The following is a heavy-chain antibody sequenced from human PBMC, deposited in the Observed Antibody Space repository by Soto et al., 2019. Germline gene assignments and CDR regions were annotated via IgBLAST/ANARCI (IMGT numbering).Heavy chain of an antibody. J-gene: IGHJ6*02. V-gene: IGHV3-9*01. CDR1: GFTFDDYA. CDR2: ISWNSGSI. D-gene: IGHD6-13*01. Sequence: GGSLRLSCAAPGFTFDDYAMHWVRQAPGKGLEWVSGISWNSGSIGYADSVKGRFTISRDNAKNSLYLQMNSLRAEDTALYYCAKDTAGSSWGGYYYYGMDVWGQGTTVTVSS. CDR3: AKDTAGSSWGGYYYYGMDV.